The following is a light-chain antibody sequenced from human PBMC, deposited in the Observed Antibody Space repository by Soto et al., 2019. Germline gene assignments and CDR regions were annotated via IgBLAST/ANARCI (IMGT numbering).Light chain of an antibody. Sequence: DIVMTQSPDSLAVSLCERATINCKSSQSVLYSSNNKNYLAWYQQKPGQPPKLLIYWASTRESGVPDRFSGSGSGTDFTLTISSLQAEDVAVYYCQQYYSTPRTFGQGTKVDTK. CDR3: QQYYSTPRT. CDR1: QSVLYSSNNKNY. J-gene: IGKJ2*01. V-gene: IGKV4-1*01. CDR2: WAS.